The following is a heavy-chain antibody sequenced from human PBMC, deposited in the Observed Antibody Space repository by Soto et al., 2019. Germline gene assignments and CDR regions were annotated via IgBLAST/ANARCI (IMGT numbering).Heavy chain of an antibody. J-gene: IGHJ4*02. Sequence: GVSLRLSCASSGFTFSNAWMSWVRQAPGKGLEWVGRIKSKTDGGTTDYAAPVKGRFTISRDDSKNTLYLQMNSLKTEDTAVYYCTTDPTVTMWWYPIDYWGQGNLVTVCS. CDR3: TTDPTVTMWWYPIDY. CDR1: GFTFSNAW. CDR2: IKSKTDGGTT. V-gene: IGHV3-15*01. D-gene: IGHD4-17*01.